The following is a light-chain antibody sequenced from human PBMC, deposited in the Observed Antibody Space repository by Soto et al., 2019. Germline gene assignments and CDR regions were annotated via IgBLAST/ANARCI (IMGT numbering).Light chain of an antibody. CDR2: DNN. V-gene: IGLV1-40*01. CDR1: SSNIGAGYD. J-gene: IGLJ3*02. Sequence: QSVLTQPPSVSGAPGQRVTVSCTGSSSNIGAGYDVHWYQQLPGTAPRLLISDNNNRPSGVPDRFSGSKSGTSASLAITGLQAEDEADYYCQSYDASLSAGVFGGGTKVTVL. CDR3: QSYDASLSAGV.